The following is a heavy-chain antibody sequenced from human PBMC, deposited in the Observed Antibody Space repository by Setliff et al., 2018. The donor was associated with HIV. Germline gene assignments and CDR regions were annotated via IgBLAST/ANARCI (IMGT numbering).Heavy chain of an antibody. D-gene: IGHD2-2*02. Sequence: PSETLSLTCTVSGDFRNIQWWTWMRQSPGLGLQWIGSIHHSGSTYYSPSLKSRVTISVDTSKNQFSLTLTSVTAADTAVYYCARHSLYGPAAISALDYWGQGALVTVSS. CDR3: ARHSLYGPAAISALDY. J-gene: IGHJ4*02. V-gene: IGHV4-59*08. CDR1: GDFRNIQW. CDR2: IHHSGST.